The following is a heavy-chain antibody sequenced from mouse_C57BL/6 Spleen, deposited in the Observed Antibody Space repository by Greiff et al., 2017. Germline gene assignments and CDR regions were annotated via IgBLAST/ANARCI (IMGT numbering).Heavy chain of an antibody. V-gene: IGHV1-50*01. D-gene: IGHD4-1*01. CDR1: GYTFTSYW. CDR2: IDPSDSNT. CDR3: ARTALGESSFDY. Sequence: VQLQQPGAELVKPGASVKLSCKASGYTFTSYWMQWVKQRPGQGLEWIGEIDPSDSNTNYNQKFKGKATLTVDTSSSTAYMQLSSLTSEESAVYICARTALGESSFDYWGQGTTLTVSS. J-gene: IGHJ2*01.